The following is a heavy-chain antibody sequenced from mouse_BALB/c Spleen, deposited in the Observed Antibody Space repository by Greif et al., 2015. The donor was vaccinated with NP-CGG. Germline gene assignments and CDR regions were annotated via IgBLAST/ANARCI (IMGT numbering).Heavy chain of an antibody. CDR2: ISSGGST. CDR3: ARGDRYDAGAWFAY. D-gene: IGHD2-14*01. J-gene: IGHJ3*01. Sequence: EVKLMESGGGLVKPGGSLKLSCAASGFTFSSYAMSWVRQTPEKRLEWVASISSGGSTYYPDSVRGRFTISRDNARNILYLQMSSLRSEDTAMYYCARGDRYDAGAWFAYWGQGTLVTVSA. CDR1: GFTFSSYA. V-gene: IGHV5-6-5*01.